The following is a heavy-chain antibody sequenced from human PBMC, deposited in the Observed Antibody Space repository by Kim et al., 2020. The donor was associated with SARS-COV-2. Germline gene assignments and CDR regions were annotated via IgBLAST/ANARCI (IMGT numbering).Heavy chain of an antibody. CDR3: ARFSRTNDFWSGYPPNYYGMDV. CDR1: GFTFSSYG. V-gene: IGHV3-33*01. Sequence: GGSLRLSCAASGFTFSSYGMHWVRQAPGKGLEWVAVIWYDGSNKYYADSVKGRFTISRDNSKNTLYLQMNSLRAEDTAVYYCARFSRTNDFWSGYPPNYYGMDVRGQGTTVTVSS. D-gene: IGHD3-3*01. CDR2: IWYDGSNK. J-gene: IGHJ6*02.